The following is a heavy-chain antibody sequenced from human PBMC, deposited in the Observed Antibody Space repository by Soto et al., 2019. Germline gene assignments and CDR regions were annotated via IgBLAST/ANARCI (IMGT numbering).Heavy chain of an antibody. J-gene: IGHJ6*02. D-gene: IGHD2-15*01. V-gene: IGHV1-69*13. CDR2: IIPIFGTA. Sequence: GASVKVSCKASGGTFSSYAISWVQQATGQGLEWMGGIIPIFGTANYAQKFQGRVTITADESTSTAYMELSSLRSEDTAVYYCARANCSGGSCYSHYYYGMDVWGQGTTVTVSS. CDR1: GGTFSSYA. CDR3: ARANCSGGSCYSHYYYGMDV.